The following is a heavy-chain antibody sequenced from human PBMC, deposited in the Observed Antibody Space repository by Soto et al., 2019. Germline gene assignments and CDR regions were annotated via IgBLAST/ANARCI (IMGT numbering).Heavy chain of an antibody. D-gene: IGHD3-16*02. CDR2: IYSGGST. CDR3: ARGGYRFVGGIGGVLYYYGMDV. Sequence: GGSLRLSCAASGFTVSSNYMSWVRQAPGKGLEWVSVIYSGGSTYYADSVKGRFTISRDNSKNTLYLQMNSLRAEDTAVYYCARGGYRFVGGIGGVLYYYGMDVWGQGTTVTVSS. CDR1: GFTVSSNY. J-gene: IGHJ6*02. V-gene: IGHV3-53*01.